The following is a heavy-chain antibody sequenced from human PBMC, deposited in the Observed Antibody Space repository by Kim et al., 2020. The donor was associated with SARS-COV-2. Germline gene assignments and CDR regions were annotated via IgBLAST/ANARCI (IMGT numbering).Heavy chain of an antibody. V-gene: IGHV5-51*01. D-gene: IGHD6-19*01. Sequence: GESLKISCKGSGYSFTSYWIGWVRQMSGKGLEWMGIISPGDSDTRYSPSFLGQVTISADKSISTAYLQWSSLKASDTAIYYCARLIGHSSGWYRGYYFDYWGQGTLVTVSS. CDR2: ISPGDSDT. CDR3: ARLIGHSSGWYRGYYFDY. CDR1: GYSFTSYW. J-gene: IGHJ4*02.